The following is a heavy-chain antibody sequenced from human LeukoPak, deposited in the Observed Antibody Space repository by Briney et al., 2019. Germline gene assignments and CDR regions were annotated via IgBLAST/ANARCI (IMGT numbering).Heavy chain of an antibody. J-gene: IGHJ4*02. V-gene: IGHV3-23*01. CDR3: AATCSSSWYYFDY. CDR2: ISGSGGST. D-gene: IGHD6-13*01. CDR1: GFTFSSYA. Sequence: QPGGSLSLSCAASGFTFSSYAMSWVRQAPGKVLEWVSAISGSGGSTYYADFVKGRFTISRDNYKDTLYLQMNSLRAEDTAVYYCAATCSSSWYYFDYWGQGTLVTVPS.